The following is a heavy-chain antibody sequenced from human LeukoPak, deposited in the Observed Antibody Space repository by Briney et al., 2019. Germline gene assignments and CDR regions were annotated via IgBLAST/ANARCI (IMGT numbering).Heavy chain of an antibody. D-gene: IGHD4-23*01. CDR1: GFTFSTYG. CDR3: ARADYGGNYYFDY. CDR2: ITGSGDIT. V-gene: IGHV3-23*01. J-gene: IGHJ4*02. Sequence: GGSLRLSCAASGFTFSTYGMNWVRQAPGKGLEWVSAITGSGDITYYADSVKGRFTISRDNAKNSLYLQMNSLRAEDTAVYYCARADYGGNYYFDYWGQGTLVTVSS.